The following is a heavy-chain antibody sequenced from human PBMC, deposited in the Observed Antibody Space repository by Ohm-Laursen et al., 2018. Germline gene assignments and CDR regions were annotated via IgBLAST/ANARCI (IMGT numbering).Heavy chain of an antibody. D-gene: IGHD4-11*01. CDR1: GFSFSSYA. J-gene: IGHJ3*01. V-gene: IGHV3-23*01. CDR3: ASRRIVTTDRGAFNV. CDR2: IGGDDRT. Sequence: SLRLSCAASGFSFSSYAVTWVRQAPGKGLEWVSAIGGDDRTHYADSVKGRFTISKDKSKNMLYLQMNSLRAEDTAVYHCASRRIVTTDRGAFNVWGQGTMVTVSS.